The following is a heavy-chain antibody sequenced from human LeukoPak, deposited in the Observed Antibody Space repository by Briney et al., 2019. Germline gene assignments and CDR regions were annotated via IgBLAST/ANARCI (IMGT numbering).Heavy chain of an antibody. D-gene: IGHD1-26*01. Sequence: PSETLSLTCTVSGDSISTTNYYWGWIRQPPGKGLEWVGSIHSSGSTYYNPSHKSRVTISGDTSRKQFSLRLSSVTAADTAVYYCARADSGSYYHDYWGQGTLVTVSS. CDR2: IHSSGST. CDR3: ARADSGSYYHDY. J-gene: IGHJ4*02. CDR1: GDSISTTNYY. V-gene: IGHV4-39*07.